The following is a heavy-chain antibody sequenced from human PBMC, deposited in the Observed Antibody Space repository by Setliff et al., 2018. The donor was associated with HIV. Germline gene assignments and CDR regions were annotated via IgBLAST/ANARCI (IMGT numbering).Heavy chain of an antibody. J-gene: IGHJ3*01. Sequence: SETLSLTCTVSGGSVNSQSDYWTWIRQPAGKGLEWLGHIYISRSTNYNPSFKSRVTISVDMSKNQFSLKLNSVTAADTAVYHCARGDTYYHDSSGYVKSALDCFDVWGQGTMVTVSS. CDR3: ARGDTYYHDSSGYVKSALDCFDV. D-gene: IGHD3-22*01. V-gene: IGHV4-61*09. CDR1: GGSVNSQSDY. CDR2: IYISRST.